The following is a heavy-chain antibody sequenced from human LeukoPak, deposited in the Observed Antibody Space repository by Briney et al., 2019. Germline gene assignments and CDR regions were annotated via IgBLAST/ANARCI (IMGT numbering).Heavy chain of an antibody. Sequence: GGSLRLSCGASGFTFDDYAMHWVRQAPGKGLEWVSGISWNSGSIGYADSVKGRFTISRDNAKNSLYLQMNSLRAEDTALYYCALLAVAGTSPKSYGMDVWGQGTTVTVSS. D-gene: IGHD6-19*01. CDR1: GFTFDDYA. CDR2: ISWNSGSI. CDR3: ALLAVAGTSPKSYGMDV. J-gene: IGHJ6*02. V-gene: IGHV3-9*01.